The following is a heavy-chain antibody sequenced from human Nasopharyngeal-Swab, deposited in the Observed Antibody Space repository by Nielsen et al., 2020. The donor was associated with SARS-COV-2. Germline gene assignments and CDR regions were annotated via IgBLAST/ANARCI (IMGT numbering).Heavy chain of an antibody. Sequence: ASVKVSCKVSGYTLTVLPIHWVRQAPGKGLEWMGTVVPEDGVPIYAQNFQGRVTMTEDTSTYTAYLELSSLRSEDTAVYYCASEGSGVFGVVIYAFDIWGPGTLVTVSS. D-gene: IGHD3-3*01. V-gene: IGHV1-24*01. J-gene: IGHJ3*02. CDR3: ASEGSGVFGVVIYAFDI. CDR2: VVPEDGVP. CDR1: GYTLTVLP.